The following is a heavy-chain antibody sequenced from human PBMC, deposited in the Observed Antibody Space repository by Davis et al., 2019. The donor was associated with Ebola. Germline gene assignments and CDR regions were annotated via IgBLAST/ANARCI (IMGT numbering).Heavy chain of an antibody. CDR1: GFTFSSYA. CDR2: ISGSGGST. J-gene: IGHJ4*02. Sequence: GESLKISCAASGFTFSSYAMSWVRQAPGKGLEWVSAISGSGGSTYYADSVKGRFTISRDNSKNTLYLQMNSLRAEDTAVYYCARDIGIFGVDNYFDYWGQGTLVTVSS. CDR3: ARDIGIFGVDNYFDY. D-gene: IGHD3-3*01. V-gene: IGHV3-23*01.